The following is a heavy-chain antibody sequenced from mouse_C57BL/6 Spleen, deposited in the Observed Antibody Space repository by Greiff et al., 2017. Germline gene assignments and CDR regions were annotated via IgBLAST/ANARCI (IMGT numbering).Heavy chain of an antibody. CDR1: GYTFTSYW. CDR2: IDPSDSYT. Sequence: VQLQQPGAELVKPGASVKLSCKASGYTFTSYWMNWVKQRPGQGLEWIGEIDPSDSYTNYHQKFKGKSTLTVDKSSRTAYMQLSSLTSEDSAVYYCARDDGYYRYFDVWGTGTTVTVSS. CDR3: ARDDGYYRYFDV. V-gene: IGHV1-69*01. J-gene: IGHJ1*03. D-gene: IGHD2-3*01.